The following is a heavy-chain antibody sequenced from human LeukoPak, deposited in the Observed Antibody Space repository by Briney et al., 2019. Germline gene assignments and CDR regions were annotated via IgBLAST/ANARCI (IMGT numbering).Heavy chain of an antibody. J-gene: IGHJ4*02. Sequence: KPSETLSLTCAVYGGSFSGYYWSWIRQPPGKGLEWIGEINHSGSTNYNPSLKSRVTISVDTSKNQFSLKLSSVTAADTAVYYCARHKLRYYGSGSYLSHWGQGTLVTVSS. CDR1: GGSFSGYY. V-gene: IGHV4-34*01. CDR3: ARHKLRYYGSGSYLSH. D-gene: IGHD3-10*01. CDR2: INHSGST.